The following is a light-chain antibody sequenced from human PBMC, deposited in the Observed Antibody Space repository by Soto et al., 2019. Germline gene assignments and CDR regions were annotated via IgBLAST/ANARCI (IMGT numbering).Light chain of an antibody. J-gene: IGLJ2*01. CDR1: SSNVGAGSD. V-gene: IGLV1-40*01. Sequence: QSVLTQPPSMSGAPGQRINISCTGSSSNVGAGSDVHWYQQIPGTTFRLLIYGDINRPSGVPDRFSGSKSGTTASLAITGLQAEDEGDYYCQSYDITLSQVLFGRGTQLTVL. CDR3: QSYDITLSQVL. CDR2: GDI.